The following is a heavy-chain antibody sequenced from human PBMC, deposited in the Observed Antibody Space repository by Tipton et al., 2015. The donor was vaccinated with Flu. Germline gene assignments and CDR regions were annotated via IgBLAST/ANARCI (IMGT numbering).Heavy chain of an antibody. D-gene: IGHD2-2*01. V-gene: IGHV3-23*01. CDR3: AKEACSSTSCYVDYSSYYYGMDV. Sequence: SLRLSCAASGFTFSSYAMSWVRQAPGKGLEWVSAISGSGGSTYYADSVKGRFTISRDNSKNTLYLQMNSLRAEDTAVYYCAKEACSSTSCYVDYSSYYYGMDVWGQGTTVTVSS. J-gene: IGHJ6*02. CDR1: GFTFSSYA. CDR2: ISGSGGST.